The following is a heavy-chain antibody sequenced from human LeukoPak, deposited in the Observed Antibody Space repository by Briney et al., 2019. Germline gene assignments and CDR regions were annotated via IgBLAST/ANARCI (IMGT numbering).Heavy chain of an antibody. CDR1: GGSISSYY. CDR3: ARLSRRYFDWLFYPDYFNY. CDR2: IYYSGST. D-gene: IGHD3-9*01. J-gene: IGHJ4*02. Sequence: SETLSLTCTVSGGSISSYYWSWIRQPPGKGLEWIGYIYYSGSTNYNPSLKSRVTISVDTSKNQFSLKLSSVTAADTPVYYCARLSRRYFDWLFYPDYFNYWGQGTLVTVSS. V-gene: IGHV4-59*08.